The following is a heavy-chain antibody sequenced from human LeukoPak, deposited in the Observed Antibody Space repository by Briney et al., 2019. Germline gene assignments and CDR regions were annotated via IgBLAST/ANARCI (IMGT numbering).Heavy chain of an antibody. CDR2: INPSGGST. J-gene: IGHJ3*02. CDR3: ARGVVVAATPWDDAFDI. D-gene: IGHD2-15*01. CDR1: GYTFTSYY. Sequence: ASVKVSCKASGYTFTSYYMHWVRQAPGQGLEWMGIINPSGGSTSYAQKFQGRVTMTRDTSTSTVYMELSSLRAEDTTVYYCARGVVVAATPWDDAFDIWGQGTMVTVSS. V-gene: IGHV1-46*01.